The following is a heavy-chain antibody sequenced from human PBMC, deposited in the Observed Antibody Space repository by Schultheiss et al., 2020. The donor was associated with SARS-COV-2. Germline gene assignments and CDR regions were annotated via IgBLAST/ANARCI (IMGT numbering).Heavy chain of an antibody. Sequence: SETLSLTCTVSGGSTSRHYWSWIRQSPERGLEWIGYIYNSGSTNYNPSLKSRVTLSIDTSKNQFSLKLSSVTAADTAVYYCARGLTGDFRFYWGQGTLVTVSS. CDR1: GGSTSRHY. J-gene: IGHJ4*02. D-gene: IGHD7-27*01. CDR3: ARGLTGDFRFY. V-gene: IGHV4-59*11. CDR2: IYNSGST.